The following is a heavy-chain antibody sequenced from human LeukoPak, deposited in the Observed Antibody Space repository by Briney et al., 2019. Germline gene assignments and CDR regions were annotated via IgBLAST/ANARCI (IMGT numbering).Heavy chain of an antibody. Sequence: GGSLRLSCGASGFTFSTFVMNWVRQAPGRGLEWVSGISGSGDRTYYVGSVQGRFTISRDNSNNKLYLQMNNLRVEDTAVYFCVKDKDNLWGSPYYFDNWGQGTLVSVSS. J-gene: IGHJ4*02. CDR2: ISGSGDRT. CDR3: VKDKDNLWGSPYYFDN. CDR1: GFTFSTFV. D-gene: IGHD3-16*01. V-gene: IGHV3-23*01.